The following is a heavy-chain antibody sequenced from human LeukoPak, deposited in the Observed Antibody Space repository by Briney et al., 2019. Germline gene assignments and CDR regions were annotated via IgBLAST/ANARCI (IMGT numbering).Heavy chain of an antibody. D-gene: IGHD3-10*01. CDR1: GFTFSSYG. J-gene: IGHJ4*02. CDR3: APGGGSGSYSLGVDY. Sequence: PGRSLRLSCAASGFTFSSYGMHWVRQAPGKGLEWVAVIWYDGSNKYYADSVKGRFTISRDNSKNTLYLQMNSLRAEDTAVYYCAPGGGSGSYSLGVDYWGQGTLVTVSS. CDR2: IWYDGSNK. V-gene: IGHV3-33*01.